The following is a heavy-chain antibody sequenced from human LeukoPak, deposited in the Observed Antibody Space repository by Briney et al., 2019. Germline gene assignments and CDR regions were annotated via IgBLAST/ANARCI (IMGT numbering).Heavy chain of an antibody. D-gene: IGHD2-2*01. CDR3: ARRLCSSPSCSIAPSGNWLDP. Sequence: TSETLSLTCTVSSGSISTYYRNWLRQSPGKGLEWIGYIVYSGRTLYNPSLNGRVTISVDTSKNQFSLRLRSVTAADTAVYYCARRLCSSPSCSIAPSGNWLDPWGQGILVTVSS. CDR2: IVYSGRT. CDR1: SGSISTYY. J-gene: IGHJ5*02. V-gene: IGHV4-59*08.